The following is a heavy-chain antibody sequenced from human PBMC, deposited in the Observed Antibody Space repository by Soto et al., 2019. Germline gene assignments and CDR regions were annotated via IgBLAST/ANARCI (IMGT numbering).Heavy chain of an antibody. V-gene: IGHV3-30*03. J-gene: IGHJ4*02. D-gene: IGHD4-4*01. CDR1: GFTFSSYG. CDR2: TSYDGSTK. CDR3: AREDGSNSN. Sequence: PGGSLRLSCAASGFTFSSYGMHWVRQAPGKGLEWVAVTSYDGSTKYYADSVKGRFTISRDNSKNTLFLQMNNLRAEDTAVYFCAREDGSNSNWGQGALVTVSS.